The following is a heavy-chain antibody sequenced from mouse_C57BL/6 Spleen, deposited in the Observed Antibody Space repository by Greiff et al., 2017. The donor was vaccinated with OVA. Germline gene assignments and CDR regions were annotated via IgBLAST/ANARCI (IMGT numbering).Heavy chain of an antibody. J-gene: IGHJ2*01. Sequence: VQLQQSGAELVMPGASVKLSCKASGYTFTSYWMHWVKQRPGQGLEWIGEIDPSDSYTNYNQKFKGKSTLTVDKSSSTAYMQLSSLTSEDSAVYYCAREGDYSNYVGYWGQGTTLTVSS. CDR2: IDPSDSYT. CDR3: AREGDYSNYVGY. CDR1: GYTFTSYW. D-gene: IGHD2-5*01. V-gene: IGHV1-69*01.